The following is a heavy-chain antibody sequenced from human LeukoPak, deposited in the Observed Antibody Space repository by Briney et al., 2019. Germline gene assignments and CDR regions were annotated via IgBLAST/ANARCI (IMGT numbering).Heavy chain of an antibody. CDR3: ATLTPWSGDDGGDLDY. J-gene: IGHJ4*02. Sequence: ASVKVSCKASGGTFSSYAISWVRQAPGQGLEWMGGIIPTFGTANYAQKFQGRVTITTDESTSTAYMELSSLRSEDTAVYYCATLTPWSGDDGGDLDYWGQGTLVTASS. CDR2: IIPTFGTA. D-gene: IGHD3-3*01. CDR1: GGTFSSYA. V-gene: IGHV1-69*05.